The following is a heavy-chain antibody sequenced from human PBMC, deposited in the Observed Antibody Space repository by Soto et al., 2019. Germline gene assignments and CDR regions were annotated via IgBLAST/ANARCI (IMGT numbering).Heavy chain of an antibody. D-gene: IGHD1-1*01. Sequence: SETLSLTXTVSGASISGFYWSWIRKSAGKGLEWIGRIYATGTTDYNPSLKSRVMMSVDTSKKQFSLKLRSVTAADTAVYYCVRDGTKTLRDWFDPWGQGISVTVSS. V-gene: IGHV4-4*07. CDR1: GASISGFY. CDR3: VRDGTKTLRDWFDP. CDR2: IYATGTT. J-gene: IGHJ5*02.